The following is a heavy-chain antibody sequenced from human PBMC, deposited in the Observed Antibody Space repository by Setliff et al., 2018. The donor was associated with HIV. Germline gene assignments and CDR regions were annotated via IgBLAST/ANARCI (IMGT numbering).Heavy chain of an antibody. J-gene: IGHJ6*03. CDR2: LYSGGAT. Sequence: GGSLRLSCAVSGFTVSTNYMNWVRQAPGKGLEWVSVLYSGGATDYADSVKGRFTISRDNSKNTLYLQMNGLRAEDTAVYYCARQAYSINMVRGVVSPRFYYYMDVWGKGTTVTVS. V-gene: IGHV3-66*02. CDR3: ARQAYSINMVRGVVSPRFYYYMDV. D-gene: IGHD3-10*01. CDR1: GFTVSTNY.